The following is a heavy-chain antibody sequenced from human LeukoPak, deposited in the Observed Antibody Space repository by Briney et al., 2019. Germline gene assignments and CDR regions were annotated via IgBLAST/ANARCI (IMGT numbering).Heavy chain of an antibody. Sequence: PGGSLRLSCAASGFTFSSYAMSWVRQAPGKGLEWVSAISGSGGSTYYADSVKGRFTISRDNAKNSLYLQMNSLRAEDTAVYYCARDLASPSEDSSSWYLGPTRYYYYYMDVWGKGTTVTISS. CDR2: ISGSGGST. D-gene: IGHD6-13*01. CDR1: GFTFSSYA. J-gene: IGHJ6*03. V-gene: IGHV3-23*01. CDR3: ARDLASPSEDSSSWYLGPTRYYYYYMDV.